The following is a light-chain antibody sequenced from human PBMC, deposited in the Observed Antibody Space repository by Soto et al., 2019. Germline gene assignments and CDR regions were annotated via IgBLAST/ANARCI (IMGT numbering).Light chain of an antibody. CDR2: EGT. CDR1: SRDVGSYNL. Sequence: QSVLTQPASGSGSPGQSITISCTGTSRDVGSYNLVSWYQQHPGNAPKLIIYEGTKRPSGVSYRFSGSKSGNTASLTISGLQEEDEGDYHCCSSAGSSTYVFGTGTKVTVL. CDR3: CSSAGSSTYV. J-gene: IGLJ1*01. V-gene: IGLV2-23*01.